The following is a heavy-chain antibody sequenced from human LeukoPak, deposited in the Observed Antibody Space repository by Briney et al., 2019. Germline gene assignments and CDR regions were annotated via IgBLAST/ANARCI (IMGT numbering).Heavy chain of an antibody. J-gene: IGHJ4*02. V-gene: IGHV3-7*01. CDR2: IKQDGSEK. CDR1: GFTFSNYW. D-gene: IGHD3-3*01. Sequence: PGGSLRLSCAASGFTFSNYWMAWVRQAPRKGLEWVANIKQDGSEKYYVDSVKGRFTISRDNAKNSVYLQMNSLRVEETAVYYCARDTNYDFWSGYYTGDYWGQGTLVTVSS. CDR3: ARDTNYDFWSGYYTGDY.